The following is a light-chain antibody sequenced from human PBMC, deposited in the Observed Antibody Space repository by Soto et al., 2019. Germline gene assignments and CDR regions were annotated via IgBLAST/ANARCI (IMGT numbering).Light chain of an antibody. V-gene: IGKV3-20*01. CDR3: QQYESWPRT. Sequence: EIVLTQSPGPLSLSPGERATLFCRATQYITNSQLAWYQQKPGQAPRLLIFGAFNRATGIPDRFSGSGSGTDCTLTISSLQSDDFAVYYCQQYESWPRTLGQGTKVDIK. CDR1: QYITNSQ. CDR2: GAF. J-gene: IGKJ1*01.